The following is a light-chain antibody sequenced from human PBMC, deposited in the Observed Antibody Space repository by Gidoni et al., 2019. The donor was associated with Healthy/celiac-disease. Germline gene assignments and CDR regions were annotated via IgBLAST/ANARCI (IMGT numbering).Light chain of an antibody. Sequence: ELVLTQSPATLSLSPGERATLSCRASQSVSSYLAWYQQKPGQAPRLLIYDASNRATGIPARFSGSGSGTDFTITISSLEPEEFAVYYCQQSSNWLTFGGGTKVEIK. V-gene: IGKV3-11*01. J-gene: IGKJ4*01. CDR1: QSVSSY. CDR2: DAS. CDR3: QQSSNWLT.